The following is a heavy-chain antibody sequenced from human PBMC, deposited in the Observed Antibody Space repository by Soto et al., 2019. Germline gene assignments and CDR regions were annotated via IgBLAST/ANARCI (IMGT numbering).Heavy chain of an antibody. V-gene: IGHV3-30-3*01. CDR2: ISYDGSNK. J-gene: IGHJ4*02. CDR1: GFTFSSYA. D-gene: IGHD5-12*01. CDR3: ARVSRGYVTFDY. Sequence: LRLSCAASGFTFSSYAMHWVRQAPGKGLEWVAVISYDGSNKYYADSVKGRFTISRDNSKNTLYLQMNSLRAEDTAVYYCARVSRGYVTFDYWGQGTLVTVSS.